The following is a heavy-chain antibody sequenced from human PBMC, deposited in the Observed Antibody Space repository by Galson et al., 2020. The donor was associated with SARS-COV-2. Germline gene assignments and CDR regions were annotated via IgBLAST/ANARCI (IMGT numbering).Heavy chain of an antibody. Sequence: GESLKISCAASGFTFSSYGMHWVRQAPGKGLEWVAVISYDGSNNYYADSVKGRFTISRDNSKNTLYLQMNSLRAEDTAVYYCASAPSTGDTTYYDYGMDVWGQGTTVTVSS. CDR3: ASAPSTGDTTYYDYGMDV. D-gene: IGHD7-27*01. J-gene: IGHJ6*02. V-gene: IGHV3-30*03. CDR1: GFTFSSYG. CDR2: ISYDGSNN.